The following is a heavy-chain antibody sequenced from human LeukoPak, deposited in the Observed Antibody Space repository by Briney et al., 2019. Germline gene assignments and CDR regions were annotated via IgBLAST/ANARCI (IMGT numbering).Heavy chain of an antibody. D-gene: IGHD6-13*01. CDR1: GGSISSYY. Sequence: SETLSLTCTVSGGSISSYYWSWIRQPAGKGLEWIGRIYTSGSTNYNPSLKSRVTMSVDTSKNQFSLKLSSVTAADTAVYYCARQDIAAAGTTNNWFDPWGQGTLVTVSS. CDR3: ARQDIAAAGTTNNWFDP. CDR2: IYTSGST. J-gene: IGHJ5*02. V-gene: IGHV4-4*07.